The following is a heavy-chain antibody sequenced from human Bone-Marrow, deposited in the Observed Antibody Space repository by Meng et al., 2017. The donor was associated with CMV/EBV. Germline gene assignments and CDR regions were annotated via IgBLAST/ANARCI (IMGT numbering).Heavy chain of an antibody. D-gene: IGHD5-24*01. CDR2: ISSSGSTI. J-gene: IGHJ6*02. CDR1: GFTFSSYE. Sequence: GGSLRLSCAASGFTFSSYEMNWVRQAPGKGLEWVSYISSSGSTIYYADSVKGRFTISRDNAKNSLYLQMNSLRAEDTAVYYCARVESYYGMDVWGQGTLVTVSS. CDR3: ARVESYYGMDV. V-gene: IGHV3-48*03.